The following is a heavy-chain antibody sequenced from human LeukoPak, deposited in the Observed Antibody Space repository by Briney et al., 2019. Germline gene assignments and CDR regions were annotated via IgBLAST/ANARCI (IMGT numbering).Heavy chain of an antibody. CDR3: AKANEWFPLGYFDY. V-gene: IGHV3-23*01. J-gene: IGHJ4*02. Sequence: GGSLRLSCAASGFTFSSYAMSWVRQAPGKGLEWVSAISGSGGSTYYADSVKGRFTISRDNSKNTLYLQMNSLRAEDTAVYHCAKANEWFPLGYFDYWGQGTLVTVSS. CDR2: ISGSGGST. CDR1: GFTFSSYA. D-gene: IGHD3-3*01.